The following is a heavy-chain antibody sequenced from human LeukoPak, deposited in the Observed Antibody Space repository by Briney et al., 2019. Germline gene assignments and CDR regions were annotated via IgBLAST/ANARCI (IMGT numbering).Heavy chain of an antibody. V-gene: IGHV5-51*01. CDR2: IFPGDSDT. CDR3: ATYFAGAETFDI. Sequence: GESLKVSCKASGNSITTYWIGWVRQKPGKGLEWMGLIFPGDSDTKYSPSFQGQVTISADKSISTAYLQWSSLKASDTAMYYCATYFAGAETFDIWGQGTMVTVSS. CDR1: GNSITTYW. J-gene: IGHJ3*02. D-gene: IGHD3-16*01.